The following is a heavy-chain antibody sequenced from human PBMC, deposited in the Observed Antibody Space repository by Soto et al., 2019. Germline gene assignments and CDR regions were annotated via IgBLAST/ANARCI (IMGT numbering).Heavy chain of an antibody. D-gene: IGHD4-17*01. CDR3: ARDLTTVATNLAFDI. Sequence: HSDTLSLTCTVSGGSISSYYWSWIRQPPGKGLEWIGYIYYSGSTNYNPSLKSRVTISVDTSKNQFSLKLSSVTAADTAVYYCARDLTTVATNLAFDIWGQGTMVTVS. CDR1: GGSISSYY. V-gene: IGHV4-59*12. CDR2: IYYSGST. J-gene: IGHJ3*02.